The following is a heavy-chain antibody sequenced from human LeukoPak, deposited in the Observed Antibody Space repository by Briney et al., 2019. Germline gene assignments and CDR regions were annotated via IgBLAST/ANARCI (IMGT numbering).Heavy chain of an antibody. CDR1: GGSINSHY. CDR2: IYYTGKI. Sequence: SETLSLTCAVSGGSINSHYWGWIRQPPGKGLRWIGDIYYTGKINYNPSLKSRVTITLDTSKDHLSLNLTSVLAADTAIYYCVRRDTGWNYFDYWGQGILVTVSS. J-gene: IGHJ4*02. D-gene: IGHD6-19*01. CDR3: VRRDTGWNYFDY. V-gene: IGHV4-59*08.